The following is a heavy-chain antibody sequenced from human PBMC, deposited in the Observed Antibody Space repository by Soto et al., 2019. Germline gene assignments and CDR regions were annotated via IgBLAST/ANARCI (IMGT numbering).Heavy chain of an antibody. J-gene: IGHJ6*02. D-gene: IGHD5-12*01. CDR1: GFTFSNYA. CDR2: LSAGADST. Sequence: GGSLRLSCAASGFTFSNYAMTWVRQAPGKGLEWVSALSAGADSTYYADSVKGRFTISRDNSKNTLYLQMNSLRAEDTAVYYCAREVGVAPYYGMDVWGQGTTVTVSS. V-gene: IGHV3-23*01. CDR3: AREVGVAPYYGMDV.